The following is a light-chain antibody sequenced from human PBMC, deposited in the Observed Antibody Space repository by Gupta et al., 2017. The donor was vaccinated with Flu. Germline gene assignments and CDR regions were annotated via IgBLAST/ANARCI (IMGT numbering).Light chain of an antibody. CDR2: GST. CDR1: QTVSSSY. J-gene: IGKJ1*01. CDR3: QIYGTSRT. V-gene: IGKV3-20*01. Sequence: ERATHSCRASQTVSSSYLAWHQQKAKQAPSLLIYGSTSRAAGIPDRFSGSGSGTDFTHTISRLEPEDFTVYCCQIYGTSRTFGQGTRVEIK.